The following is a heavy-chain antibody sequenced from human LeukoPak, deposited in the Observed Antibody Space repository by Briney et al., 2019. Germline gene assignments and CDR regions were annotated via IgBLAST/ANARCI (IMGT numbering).Heavy chain of an antibody. CDR2: IYPGDSDT. Sequence: GESLKISCKGSGYSCTSYWIGWVRQLPGKGLEWMGIIYPGDSDTRYSPSFQGQVTISADKSISTAYLQWSSLKASDTAMYYCALSLAPEVWGSYRNWGQGTLVTVSS. J-gene: IGHJ4*02. D-gene: IGHD3-16*02. V-gene: IGHV5-51*01. CDR3: ALSLAPEVWGSYRN. CDR1: GYSCTSYW.